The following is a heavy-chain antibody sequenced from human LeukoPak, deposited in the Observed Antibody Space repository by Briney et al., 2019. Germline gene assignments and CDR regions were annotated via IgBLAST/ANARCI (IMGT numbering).Heavy chain of an antibody. V-gene: IGHV1-69*06. CDR1: GGTFSSYA. CDR3: ARGYYYGSGSYYYFDY. D-gene: IGHD3-10*01. Sequence: SVKVSCKASGGTFSSYAISWVRQAPGQGLEWMGGIIPIFGTANYARKFQGRVTITADKSTSTAYMELSSLRSEDTAVYYCARGYYYGSGSYYYFDYWGQGTLVTVSS. J-gene: IGHJ4*02. CDR2: IIPIFGTA.